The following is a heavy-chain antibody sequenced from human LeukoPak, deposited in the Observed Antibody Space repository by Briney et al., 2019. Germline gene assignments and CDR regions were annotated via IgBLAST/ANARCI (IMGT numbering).Heavy chain of an antibody. CDR2: IFYSGST. CDR3: ARRDSIGSWYYFDY. V-gene: IGHV4-61*05. J-gene: IGHJ4*02. Sequence: SETLSLTCTVSGGSISSSSYYWGWIRQPPGKRLEWIGYIFYSGSTNYNPSLKSRVTISVDTSKNQFSLKLSSVTAADTAVYYCARRDSIGSWYYFDYWGQGTLVTVSS. D-gene: IGHD2-8*02. CDR1: GGSISSSSYY.